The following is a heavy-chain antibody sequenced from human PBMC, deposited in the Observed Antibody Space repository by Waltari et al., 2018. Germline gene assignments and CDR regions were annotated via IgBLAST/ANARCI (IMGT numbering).Heavy chain of an antibody. D-gene: IGHD3-10*01. CDR2: IYHSWRT. J-gene: IGHJ4*02. Sequence: QVQLQESGPGLVKPSGTLSLTCAVSGGSISSSNWWSWVRQPPGKGLEWIGEIYHSWRTNSNPSLKSRVTISVDKSKNQFSLKLSSVTAADTAVYYCASLGYYYGSGSYYKDYWGQGTLVTVSS. CDR1: GGSISSSNW. CDR3: ASLGYYYGSGSYYKDY. V-gene: IGHV4-4*02.